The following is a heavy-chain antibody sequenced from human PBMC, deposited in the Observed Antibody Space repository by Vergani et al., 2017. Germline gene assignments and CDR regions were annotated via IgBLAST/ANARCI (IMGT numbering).Heavy chain of an antibody. CDR3: ASLRPCLNLGSKSNAGTFDS. D-gene: IGHD3-10*01. CDR2: ITEIGSA. V-gene: IGHV4-34*02. J-gene: IGHJ4*02. CDR1: GGSLSGYF. Sequence: QVHLQQRGAGVLKPSETLSLTCGVIGGSLSGYFWSWIRQSPGRGLEWIGEITEIGSAKYSPSSTSRVTISVDTSRGEFTLTVTSVTAADTGLYFCASLRPCLNLGSKSNAGTFDSWGQGTLVTVSS.